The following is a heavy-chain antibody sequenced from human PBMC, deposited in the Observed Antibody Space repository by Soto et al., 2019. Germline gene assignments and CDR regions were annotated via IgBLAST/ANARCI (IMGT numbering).Heavy chain of an antibody. V-gene: IGHV6-1*01. CDR2: TYYRSKWYN. CDR1: GDSVSSNSAA. D-gene: IGHD6-19*01. Sequence: PSQTLSLTCAISGDSVSSNSAAWNWIRQSPSRGLEWLGRTYYRSKWYNDYAVSVKSRITINPDTSKNQFSLQLNSVTPEDTAVYYCARESLRIAVAGTIIVYYYGMDVWGQGTTVTVSS. J-gene: IGHJ6*02. CDR3: ARESLRIAVAGTIIVYYYGMDV.